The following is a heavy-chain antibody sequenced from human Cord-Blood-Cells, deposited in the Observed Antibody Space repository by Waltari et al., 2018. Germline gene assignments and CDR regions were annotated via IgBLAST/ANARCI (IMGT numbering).Heavy chain of an antibody. Sequence: QVQLVQSGAEVKKPGASVKVSCKASGYTFTGYYMHWVRQAPGQGLEWMGWINPNIGGTNYAQKFQGRVTMTRDTSISTAYMELSRLRSDDTAVYYCALDSSSWYAFDIWGQGTMVTVSS. CDR1: GYTFTGYY. CDR3: ALDSSSWYAFDI. V-gene: IGHV1-2*02. D-gene: IGHD6-13*01. J-gene: IGHJ3*02. CDR2: INPNIGGT.